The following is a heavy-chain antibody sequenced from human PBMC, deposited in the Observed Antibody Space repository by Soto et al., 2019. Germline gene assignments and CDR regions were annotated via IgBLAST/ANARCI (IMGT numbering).Heavy chain of an antibody. Sequence: EVQLVESRGGLVQPGGSLRLSCAASGFTFSSYWMSWVRQAPGKGLEWVANIKQDGSEKYYVDSVKGRLTISRDNAKNSLYLQMNSLSAEDTAVYYCAIDVGVAHTHANWPNWFDPWGQGTLVTVAS. V-gene: IGHV3-7*01. D-gene: IGHD1-26*01. CDR3: AIDVGVAHTHANWPNWFDP. CDR1: GFTFSSYW. CDR2: IKQDGSEK. J-gene: IGHJ5*02.